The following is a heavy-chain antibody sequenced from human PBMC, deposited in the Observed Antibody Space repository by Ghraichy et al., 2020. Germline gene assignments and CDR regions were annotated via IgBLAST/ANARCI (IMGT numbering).Heavy chain of an antibody. CDR3: ARDSGYYDFWSGYFYFDY. Sequence: SETPSLTCTVSGGSISSYYWSWIRQPAGKGLEWIGRIYTSGSTNYNPSLKSRVTRSVDTSKNQFSLKLSSVTAADTAVYYCARDSGYYDFWSGYFYFDYWGQGTLVTVTS. J-gene: IGHJ4*02. V-gene: IGHV4-4*07. CDR2: IYTSGST. D-gene: IGHD3-3*01. CDR1: GGSISSYY.